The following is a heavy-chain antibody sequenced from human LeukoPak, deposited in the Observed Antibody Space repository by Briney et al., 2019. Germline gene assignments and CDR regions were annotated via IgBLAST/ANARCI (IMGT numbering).Heavy chain of an antibody. V-gene: IGHV3-74*03. CDR2: INSDGSAT. D-gene: IGHD4/OR15-4a*01. Sequence: SGGSLRLSCEASGFTFSRYWMHWVPQAPGKGLMWVSRINSDGSATTYADFVKGRFTISRDNAKNTVYLQMNSLRVDDTAIYYCERDYGAWGQGTLVTVSP. CDR1: GFTFSRYW. J-gene: IGHJ5*02. CDR3: ERDYGA.